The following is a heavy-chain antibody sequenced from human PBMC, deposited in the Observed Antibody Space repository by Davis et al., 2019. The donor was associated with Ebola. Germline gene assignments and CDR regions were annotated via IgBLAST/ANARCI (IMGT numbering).Heavy chain of an antibody. J-gene: IGHJ4*02. V-gene: IGHV3-48*02. D-gene: IGHD6-19*01. CDR1: GFTFSTYG. CDR3: ATDPEGWLDFDY. Sequence: PGGSLRLSCAASGFTFSTYGMTWVRQAPGKGLEWVSQINSGGSYISYTDSVKGRFIISRDDAKSTVYLQMNSLRDEDTAIYYCATDPEGWLDFDYWGQGTLVTVSS. CDR2: INSGGSYI.